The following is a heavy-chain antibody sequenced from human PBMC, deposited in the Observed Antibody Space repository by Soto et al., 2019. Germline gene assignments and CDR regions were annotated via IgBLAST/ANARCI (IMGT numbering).Heavy chain of an antibody. J-gene: IGHJ6*02. CDR1: SGPSSSHN. V-gene: IGHV4-59*08. CDR2: VYYSGGT. D-gene: IGHD1-1*01. CDR3: VRQGIGNLHGLVDV. Sequence: QEQLQQSGPGLVKPSETLSLTCTVSSGPSSSHNWGWIRQPPGRGLEWIGYVYYSGGTSYNPSLKSRVTISAVTSTNHISPTPSSVTAADTAVYYCVRQGIGNLHGLVDVWGQGTTVSVSS.